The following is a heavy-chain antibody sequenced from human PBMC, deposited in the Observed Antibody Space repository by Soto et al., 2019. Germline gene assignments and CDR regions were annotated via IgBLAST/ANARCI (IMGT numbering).Heavy chain of an antibody. CDR1: GGSIGSFY. CDR3: ARSHSFDGRIYHYYFDI. J-gene: IGHJ4*02. V-gene: IGHV4-59*01. CDR2: IYASRAT. D-gene: IGHD3-3*02. Sequence: PSETLSLTCTVSGGSIGSFYWSWIRQSPGGTLEWIGYIYASRATTYNPSLESRITMSVDIPSNEFSLDLTSVTAADTAVYYCARSHSFDGRIYHYYFDIWGPGTLVTVSS.